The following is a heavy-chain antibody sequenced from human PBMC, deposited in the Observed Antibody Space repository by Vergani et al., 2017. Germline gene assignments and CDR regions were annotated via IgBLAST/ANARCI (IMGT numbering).Heavy chain of an antibody. CDR3: GRSPPKRVCSSTSCYARYFDI. V-gene: IGHV1-8*01. CDR2: MNPNSGNT. Sequence: QVQLVQSGAEVKKPGASVKLSCKASGYTFTSYDINWVRQATGQGLEWMGWMNPNSGNTGHAQKFQGRVTITRNTSISTADMELSSLRSEDTAVYYCGRSPPKRVCSSTSCYARYFDIWGRGTLVTVSS. CDR1: GYTFTSYD. J-gene: IGHJ2*01. D-gene: IGHD2-2*01.